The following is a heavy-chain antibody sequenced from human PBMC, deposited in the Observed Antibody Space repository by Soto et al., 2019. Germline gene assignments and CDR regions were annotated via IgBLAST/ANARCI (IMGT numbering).Heavy chain of an antibody. J-gene: IGHJ4*02. V-gene: IGHV1-46*01. CDR3: ASGYTYGPFDF. D-gene: IGHD5-18*01. CDR1: GYTFTSYY. CDR2: INPTGGSP. Sequence: GASVKVSCKASGYTFTSYYMHWVRQAPGQGLEWMGIINPTGGSPTYAQKFQGRVTMTRDTSTNTVYMELSSLRYEDPAVYYCASGYTYGPFDFWGQGTLVTVSS.